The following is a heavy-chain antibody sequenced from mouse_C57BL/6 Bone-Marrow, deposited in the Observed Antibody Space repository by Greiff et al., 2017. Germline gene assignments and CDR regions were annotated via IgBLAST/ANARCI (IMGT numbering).Heavy chain of an antibody. V-gene: IGHV10-3*01. D-gene: IGHD1-1*01. CDR1: GFPFNTYA. Sequence: DVMLVESGGGLVQPKGSLKLSCAASGFPFNTYAMHWVCQAPGKGLEWVARIRSKSSNYATYYADSVKDRFTISRDDSQSMLYLQMNNLKTEDTAMYYCVRDYGSSYDYAMDYWGQGTSVTVSS. CDR3: VRDYGSSYDYAMDY. J-gene: IGHJ4*01. CDR2: IRSKSSNYAT.